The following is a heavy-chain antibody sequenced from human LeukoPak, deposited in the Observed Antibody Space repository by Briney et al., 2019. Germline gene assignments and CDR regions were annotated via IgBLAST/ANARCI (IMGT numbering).Heavy chain of an antibody. CDR1: RYTLTNYC. Sequence: GASVKVSCKASRYTLTNYCTNWVRQAPGQEREWRGWICLYTANKKYTQKIQGRVTMRTETYTSTPSTGMWSVRYDDTAFYFCVTDTRGNLVGPRGDFDYWGQGTLVTVSS. CDR2: ICLYTANK. CDR3: VTDTRGNLVGPRGDFDY. J-gene: IGHJ4*02. V-gene: IGHV1-18*01. D-gene: IGHD1-26*01.